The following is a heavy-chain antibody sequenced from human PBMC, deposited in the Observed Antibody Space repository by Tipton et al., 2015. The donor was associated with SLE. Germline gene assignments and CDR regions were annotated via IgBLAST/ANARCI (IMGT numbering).Heavy chain of an antibody. V-gene: IGHV3-9*01. CDR3: AFRNRRQLNDY. D-gene: IGHD6-13*01. CDR1: GFTFDDYA. CDR2: ISWNSGSI. Sequence: SLRLSCAASGFTFDDYAMHWVRQAPGKGLEWVSGISWNSGSIGYADSVKGRFTISRDNARNSLYLQMNSLRAEDTALYYCAFRNRRQLNDYWGQGTLVTVSS. J-gene: IGHJ4*02.